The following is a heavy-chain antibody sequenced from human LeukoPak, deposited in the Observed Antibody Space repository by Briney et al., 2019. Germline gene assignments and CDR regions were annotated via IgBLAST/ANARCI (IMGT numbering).Heavy chain of an antibody. V-gene: IGHV4-59*08. CDR1: GGSISSYY. Sequence: SETLSLTCTVSGGSISSYYWSWIRQPPGKGLEWIGYIYYSGSTNYNPSLKSRVTISVDTSKSQFSLKLSSVTAADTAVYYCARHGVYYYDSSGYYRVFDYWGQGTLVTVSS. CDR3: ARHGVYYYDSSGYYRVFDY. CDR2: IYYSGST. J-gene: IGHJ4*02. D-gene: IGHD3-22*01.